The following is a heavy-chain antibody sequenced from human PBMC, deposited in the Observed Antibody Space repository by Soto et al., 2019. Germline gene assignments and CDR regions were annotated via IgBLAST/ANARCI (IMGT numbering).Heavy chain of an antibody. D-gene: IGHD4-17*01. CDR1: GYTFTSYG. V-gene: IGHV1-18*01. J-gene: IGHJ6*03. Sequence: QVQLVQSGAEVKKPGASVKVSCKASGYTFTSYGISWGRQAPGQGREGMGWIRAYNGNTNYAQKLQGRGTMTTDTSTSTAYMELRSLRSYDTAVYYCAIHPTTVTTVRGYYYYMDVWGKGTTVTVSS. CDR3: AIHPTTVTTVRGYYYYMDV. CDR2: IRAYNGNT.